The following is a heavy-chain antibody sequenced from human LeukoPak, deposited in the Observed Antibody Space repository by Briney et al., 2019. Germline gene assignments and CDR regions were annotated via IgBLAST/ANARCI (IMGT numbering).Heavy chain of an antibody. D-gene: IGHD3-22*01. CDR1: GGTFSSYA. Sequence: SVKVSCKSSGGTFSSYAISWVRQAPGQGLEWMGGIIPIFGTANYAQKFQGRVTMTTDTSTSTAYMELRSLRSDDTAVYYCAFDSSGYSEDFDYWGQGTVVTVSS. CDR3: AFDSSGYSEDFDY. CDR2: IIPIFGTA. V-gene: IGHV1-69*05. J-gene: IGHJ4*02.